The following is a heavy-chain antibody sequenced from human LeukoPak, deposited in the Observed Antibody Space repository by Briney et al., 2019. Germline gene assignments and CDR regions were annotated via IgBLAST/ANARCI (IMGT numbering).Heavy chain of an antibody. CDR2: ISAYNGNT. D-gene: IGHD5-18*01. Sequence: ASVKVSCRASGYTFTSYGISWVRQSPGQGLEWMGWISAYNGNTNYAQKLQGRVTMTTDTSTSTAYTELRSLRADDRAVYDCAREPVYGYGGEYNWFDPGGQGTLVTVSS. CDR3: AREPVYGYGGEYNWFDP. J-gene: IGHJ5*02. CDR1: GYTFTSYG. V-gene: IGHV1-18*01.